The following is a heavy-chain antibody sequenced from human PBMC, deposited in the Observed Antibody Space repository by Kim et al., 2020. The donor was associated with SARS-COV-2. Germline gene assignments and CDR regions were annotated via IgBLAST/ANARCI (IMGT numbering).Heavy chain of an antibody. CDR1: GFTFSSYA. Sequence: GGSLRLSCAASGFTFSSYAMSWVRQAPGKGLEWVSAISGSGGSTYYADSVKGRFTISRDNSKNTLYLQMNSLRAEDTAVYYCAKVGLLDYYDSRGYFDYWGQGTLVTVSS. D-gene: IGHD3-22*01. V-gene: IGHV3-23*01. CDR2: ISGSGGST. CDR3: AKVGLLDYYDSRGYFDY. J-gene: IGHJ4*02.